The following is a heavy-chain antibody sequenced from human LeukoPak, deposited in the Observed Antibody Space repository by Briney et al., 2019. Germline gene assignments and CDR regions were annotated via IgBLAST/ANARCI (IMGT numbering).Heavy chain of an antibody. Sequence: SETPSLTCTVSGGSISSYYWSWIRQPPGKGLEWIGYIYYSGSTNYNPFLKSRVTISVDTSKNQFSLKLSSVTAADTAVYYCARSDRYTYCSSTSCYQDDNAFDIWGQGTMVTVSS. CDR1: GGSISSYY. CDR3: ARSDRYTYCSSTSCYQDDNAFDI. J-gene: IGHJ3*02. CDR2: IYYSGST. V-gene: IGHV4-59*01. D-gene: IGHD2-2*01.